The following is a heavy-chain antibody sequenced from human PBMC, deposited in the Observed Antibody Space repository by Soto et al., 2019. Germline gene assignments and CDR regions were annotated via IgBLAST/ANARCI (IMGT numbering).Heavy chain of an antibody. CDR1: GFTFTSSA. CDR2: INPNSGGT. Sequence: ASVNVSCKASGFTFTSSAVHWVRQAPGQGLEWMGWINPNSGGTNYAQKLQGRVTMTRDPSISTAYMELSRLRSDDTAVYYCARDIDMDIVVEVAATAPGYWGQGTLVTVSS. D-gene: IGHD2-15*01. CDR3: ARDIDMDIVVEVAATAPGY. J-gene: IGHJ4*02. V-gene: IGHV1-2*02.